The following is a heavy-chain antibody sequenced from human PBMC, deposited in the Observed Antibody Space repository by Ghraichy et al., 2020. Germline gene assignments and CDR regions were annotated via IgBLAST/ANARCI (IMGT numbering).Heavy chain of an antibody. CDR2: VSYSGST. CDR1: GGSVSSGRSY. CDR3: ARESLLTRSCYYYYLMDV. V-gene: IGHV4-61*01. D-gene: IGHD2/OR15-2a*01. J-gene: IGHJ6*02. Sequence: SETLSLTCTVSGGSVSSGRSYWSWIRQPPGGRLEWIGFVSYSGSTNYDPFLKSRVTMSLDTSKNQFSLKLSSVTAADTAVYYCARESLLTRSCYYYYLMDVWGQGTTVTVSS.